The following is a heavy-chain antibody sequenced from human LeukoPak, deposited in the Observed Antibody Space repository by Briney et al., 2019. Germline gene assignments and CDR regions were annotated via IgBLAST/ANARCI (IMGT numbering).Heavy chain of an antibody. J-gene: IGHJ4*02. CDR1: GFTFSSYG. V-gene: IGHV3-23*01. D-gene: IGHD2-2*01. CDR2: ISGSGGST. Sequence: GGSLRLSCAASGFTFSSYGMSWVRQAPGKGLEWVSAISGSGGSTYYADSVKGRFTISRDNSKNTLYLQMNSLRAEDTAVYYCAKDRGGHQLPYYFDYWGQGTLVTVSS. CDR3: AKDRGGHQLPYYFDY.